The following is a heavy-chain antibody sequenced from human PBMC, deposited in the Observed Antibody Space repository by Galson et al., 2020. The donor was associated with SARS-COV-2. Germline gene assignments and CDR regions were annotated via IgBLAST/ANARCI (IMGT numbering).Heavy chain of an antibody. CDR2: ISYDGSNK. V-gene: IGHV3-30*04. J-gene: IGHJ4*02. CDR1: GFTFSSYA. D-gene: IGHD3-3*01. CDR3: ARALGLVIIPIDY. Sequence: GESLKISCAASGFTFSSYAMHWVRQAPGKGPEWVAVISYDGSNKYYADSVKGRFTISRDNSKNTLYLQMNSLRAEDTAVYYCARALGLVIIPIDYWGQGTLVTVSS.